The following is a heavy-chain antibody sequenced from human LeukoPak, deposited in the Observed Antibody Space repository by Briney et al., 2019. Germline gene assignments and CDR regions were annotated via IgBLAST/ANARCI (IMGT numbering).Heavy chain of an antibody. CDR3: ARDYGDLWFDP. Sequence: SETLSLTCTVSGGSISSYYWSWIRQPPGKGLEWIGYIYYSGSTNYNPSLKSRVTISVDTSKNQFSLKLSSVTAADTAVYYCARDYGDLWFDPWGQGTLVTVSS. CDR2: IYYSGST. J-gene: IGHJ5*02. CDR1: GGSISSYY. D-gene: IGHD4-17*01. V-gene: IGHV4-59*01.